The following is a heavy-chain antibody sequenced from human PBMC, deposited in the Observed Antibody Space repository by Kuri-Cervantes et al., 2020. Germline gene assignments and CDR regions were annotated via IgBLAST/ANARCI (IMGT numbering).Heavy chain of an antibody. CDR2: ISSSSSYI. J-gene: IGHJ4*02. CDR3: ARDMNYEEWELLLYY. V-gene: IGHV3-21*01. D-gene: IGHD1-26*01. CDR1: GFSFDDYA. Sequence: GESLKISCTPSGFSFDDYAMSWFRQAPGKGLEWVSSISSSSSYIYYADSVKGRFTISRDNAKNSLYLQMNSLRAGDTAVYYCARDMNYEEWELLLYYWGQGTLVTVSS.